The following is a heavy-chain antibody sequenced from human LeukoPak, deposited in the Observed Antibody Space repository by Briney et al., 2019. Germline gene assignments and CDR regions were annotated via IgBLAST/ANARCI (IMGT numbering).Heavy chain of an antibody. Sequence: PGGSLRLSCAASGFTFSNYSMNWVRQAPGEGLEWVSSISSSSSYIYYADSVKGRFTISRDNAKNSLYLQMNSLRAEDTAVYYCARGEEAVAYDYWGQGTLVTVSS. D-gene: IGHD6-19*01. CDR1: GFTFSNYS. CDR3: ARGEEAVAYDY. J-gene: IGHJ4*02. V-gene: IGHV3-21*01. CDR2: ISSSSSYI.